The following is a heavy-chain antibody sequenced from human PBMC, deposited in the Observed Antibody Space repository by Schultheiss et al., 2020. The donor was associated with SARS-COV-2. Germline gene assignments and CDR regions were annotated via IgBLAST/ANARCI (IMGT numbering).Heavy chain of an antibody. V-gene: IGHV3-21*01. J-gene: IGHJ4*02. D-gene: IGHD5-12*01. CDR1: GFTVSSNY. CDR2: ISSSSSYI. CDR3: ARERRLLRDY. Sequence: GGSLRLSCAASGFTVSSNYMSWVRQAPGKGLEWVSSISSSSSYIYYADSVKGRFTISRDNAKNSLYLQMNSLRAEDTAVYYCARERRLLRDYWGQGTLVTVSS.